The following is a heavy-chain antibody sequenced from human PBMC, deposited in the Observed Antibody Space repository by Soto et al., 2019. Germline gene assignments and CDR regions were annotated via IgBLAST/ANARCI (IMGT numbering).Heavy chain of an antibody. V-gene: IGHV3-30*18. CDR3: AKVGHIAVVTAWFDY. CDR2: MSSDGRNE. CDR1: GFTFIKYG. J-gene: IGHJ4*02. D-gene: IGHD2-21*02. Sequence: WGSLRLSCEGSGFTFIKYGMHFFRHSPCKGLEWVAVMSSDGRNEYYADSVKGRFTISRDNSNSTLYLQMSSLRPEDTAVYYCAKVGHIAVVTAWFDYWGQGTLVTVSS.